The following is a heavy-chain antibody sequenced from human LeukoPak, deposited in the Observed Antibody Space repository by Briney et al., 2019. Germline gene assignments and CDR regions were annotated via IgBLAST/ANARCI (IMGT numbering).Heavy chain of an antibody. CDR1: GYTFTSYY. V-gene: IGHV1-46*01. Sequence: ASVKVSCKASGYTFTSYYMHWVRQAPGQGLEWMGIINPSGGSTTYAQKFQGRVTMTRDTSTSTVYMELSSLRSEDTAVYYCARDQSFYDAGDQRFDYWGQGTLVTVSS. CDR3: ARDQSFYDAGDQRFDY. CDR2: INPSGGST. J-gene: IGHJ4*02. D-gene: IGHD2/OR15-2a*01.